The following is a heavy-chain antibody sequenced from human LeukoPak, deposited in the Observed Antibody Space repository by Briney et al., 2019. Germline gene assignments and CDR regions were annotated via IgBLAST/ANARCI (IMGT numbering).Heavy chain of an antibody. CDR3: ARDWRSGGYYDSSGYYSTFDY. D-gene: IGHD3-22*01. J-gene: IGHJ4*02. V-gene: IGHV1-18*01. Sequence: ASVKVSCKASGYTFTSYGISWVRQAPGQGLEWMGWISAYNGNTNYAQKLQGRVTMTTDTSTSTAYMELRSLRSDDTAVYYCARDWRSGGYYDSSGYYSTFDYWGQGTLVTVSS. CDR1: GYTFTSYG. CDR2: ISAYNGNT.